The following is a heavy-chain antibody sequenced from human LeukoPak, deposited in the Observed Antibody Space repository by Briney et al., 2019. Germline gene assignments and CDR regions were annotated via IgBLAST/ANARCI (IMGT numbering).Heavy chain of an antibody. CDR3: ARGEIVVVTAFDY. D-gene: IGHD3-22*01. J-gene: IGHJ4*02. Sequence: SETLSLTCAVYGGSFSGYYWSWIRQPPGKGLEWIGEINHSGSTNCNPSLKSRVTISVDTSKNQFSLKLSSVTAADTAVYYCARGEIVVVTAFDYWGQGTLVTVSS. CDR1: GGSFSGYY. V-gene: IGHV4-34*01. CDR2: INHSGST.